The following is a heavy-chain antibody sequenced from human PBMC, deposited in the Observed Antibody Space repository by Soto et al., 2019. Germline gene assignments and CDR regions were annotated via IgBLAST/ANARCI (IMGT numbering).Heavy chain of an antibody. Sequence: PSETLSLTCTVSGGSVSSDSYYWIWIRPPQGMGLDCIGYIYYSATTNSYPSLQSPITISVDKSKIPFSLKLSSVTAAATSGYYCARDPNAYCSGGSCSHNWFDPWGQGTLVTVSS. D-gene: IGHD2-15*01. CDR2: IYYSATT. V-gene: IGHV4-61*03. CDR3: ARDPNAYCSGGSCSHNWFDP. CDR1: GGSVSSDSYY. J-gene: IGHJ5*02.